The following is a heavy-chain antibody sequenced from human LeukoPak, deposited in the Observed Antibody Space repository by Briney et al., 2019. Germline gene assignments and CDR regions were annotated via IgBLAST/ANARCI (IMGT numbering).Heavy chain of an antibody. J-gene: IGHJ4*02. Sequence: GGSLRLSCTASGFTFDNYAMHWVRQAPGKGLEWLSIISWNSGYIGYADSVKGRFTISRDNAKKSLDLQMNSLRAEDTAFYYCAKVRGTYSSGYFFDYWGKGTLVTVSS. D-gene: IGHD6-19*01. V-gene: IGHV3-9*01. CDR2: ISWNSGYI. CDR1: GFTFDNYA. CDR3: AKVRGTYSSGYFFDY.